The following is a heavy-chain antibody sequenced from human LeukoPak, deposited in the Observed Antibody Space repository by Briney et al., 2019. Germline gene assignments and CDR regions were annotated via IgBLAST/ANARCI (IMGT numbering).Heavy chain of an antibody. D-gene: IGHD3-22*01. V-gene: IGHV4-4*02. Sequence: PSETLSLTCAVSGGSISSTNWWSWVRQPPGKGLEWIGEIYHSGSTNYNPSLKSRVTISVDKSKNQFSLKLSSVTAADTAVYYCASWNYYDSSGYPLRASWFDPWGQGTLVTVSS. CDR1: GGSISSTNW. CDR3: ASWNYYDSSGYPLRASWFDP. J-gene: IGHJ5*02. CDR2: IYHSGST.